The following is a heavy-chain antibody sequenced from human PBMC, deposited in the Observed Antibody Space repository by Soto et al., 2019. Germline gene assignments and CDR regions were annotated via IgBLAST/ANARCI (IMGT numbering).Heavy chain of an antibody. CDR2: IYWDDDK. J-gene: IGHJ4*02. D-gene: IGHD1-1*01. V-gene: IGHV2-5*02. Sequence: QITLKESGPTRVKPTQTLTLACTFSGFSLSSSGVGVGWIRQPPGKALEQLALIYWDDDKRYSPSLKSRLTITKDTSKNQVVLTMTNMDPVDTATYYCAHRDGRQGNWDGGYFDFWGQGALVTVSS. CDR1: GFSLSSSGVG. CDR3: AHRDGRQGNWDGGYFDF.